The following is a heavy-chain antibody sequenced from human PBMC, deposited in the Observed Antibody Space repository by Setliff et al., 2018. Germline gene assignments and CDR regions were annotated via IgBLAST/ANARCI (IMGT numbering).Heavy chain of an antibody. CDR1: GGSFSGYY. D-gene: IGHD1-1*01. Sequence: SETLSLTCAVYGGSFSGYYWSWIRQPPGKGLEWIGNIFDSGNTNYNSSLKSRVTISVDTSKNQFSLRLTSVTAADTAIYYCARVRNTQNGFFDYWSQGTLVTVSS. CDR2: IFDSGNT. J-gene: IGHJ4*02. CDR3: ARVRNTQNGFFDY. V-gene: IGHV4-34*12.